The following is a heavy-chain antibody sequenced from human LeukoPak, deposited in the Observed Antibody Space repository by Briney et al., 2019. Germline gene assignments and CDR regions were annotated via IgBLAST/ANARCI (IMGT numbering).Heavy chain of an antibody. Sequence: SETLSLTCTVSGGSMSSYYGTWIRRPPGKGLEWVGYIYYSGTTKYNPSLKSRVTISLDTSKNQFSLELSSVTAADTAVYYCARAPYSSTWYLEYFDFWGEGTLVTVSS. CDR3: ARAPYSSTWYLEYFDF. J-gene: IGHJ4*02. V-gene: IGHV4-59*01. D-gene: IGHD6-13*01. CDR1: GGSMSSYY. CDR2: IYYSGTT.